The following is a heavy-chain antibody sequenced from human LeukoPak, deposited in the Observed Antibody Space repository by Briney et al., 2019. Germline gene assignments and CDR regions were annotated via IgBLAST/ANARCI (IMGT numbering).Heavy chain of an antibody. D-gene: IGHD4-11*01. CDR2: IDPNSGGT. CDR3: ARGGPSPTTVTSNWYFDL. Sequence: ASVKVSCKASGYTFTDYYMHWVQQAPGQGPEWMGWIDPNSGGTKYAQRFQGRVTMTRDTSITTAYMELSRLRSDDTAVYYCARGGPSPTTVTSNWYFDLWGRGTLVTVSS. J-gene: IGHJ2*01. V-gene: IGHV1-2*02. CDR1: GYTFTDYY.